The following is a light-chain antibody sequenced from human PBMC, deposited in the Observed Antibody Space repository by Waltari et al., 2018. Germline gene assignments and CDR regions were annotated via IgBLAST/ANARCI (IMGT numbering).Light chain of an antibody. V-gene: IGKV1-5*01. CDR1: HSISNG. CDR2: EAS. Sequence: DVQMTQSPSTLSASVGDSVTITCRASHSISNGMAWYQQRPGKAPTLLIYEASTLQNGVPSRFSGGGSGTEFTLTISSLLPDDFATYYCQQYSAYPTWTFGQGTKVEI. J-gene: IGKJ1*01. CDR3: QQYSAYPTWT.